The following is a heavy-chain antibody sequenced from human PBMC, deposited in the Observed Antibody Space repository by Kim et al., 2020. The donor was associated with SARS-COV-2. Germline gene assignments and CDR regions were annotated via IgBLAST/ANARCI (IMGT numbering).Heavy chain of an antibody. V-gene: IGHV4-59*13. J-gene: IGHJ5*02. Sequence: SETLSLTCTVSGGSISSYYWSWIRQPPGKGLEWIGYIYYSGSTNYNPSLKSRVTISVDTSKNQFSLKLSSVTAADTAVYYCARMAGYYGSGWLDPWGQGT. CDR3: ARMAGYYGSGWLDP. D-gene: IGHD3-10*01. CDR1: GGSISSYY. CDR2: IYYSGST.